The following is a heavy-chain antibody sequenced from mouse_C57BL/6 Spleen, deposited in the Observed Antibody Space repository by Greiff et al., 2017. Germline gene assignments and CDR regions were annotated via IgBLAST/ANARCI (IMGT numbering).Heavy chain of an antibody. V-gene: IGHV1-81*01. CDR2: IYPRSGNT. CDR3: ARGDDFYDYDNEPFDY. D-gene: IGHD2-4*01. Sequence: VQLQQSGAELARPGASVKLSCKASGYTFTSYGISWVKQRTGQGLEWIGEIYPRSGNTYYNEKFKGKATLTADKSSSTAYMELRSLTSDDSAVYICARGDDFYDYDNEPFDYWGQGTSLTVSS. CDR1: GYTFTSYG. J-gene: IGHJ2*03.